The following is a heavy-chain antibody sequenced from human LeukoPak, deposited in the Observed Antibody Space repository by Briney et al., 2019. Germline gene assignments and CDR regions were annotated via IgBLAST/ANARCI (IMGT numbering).Heavy chain of an antibody. CDR3: ARDSPPSYCSAGSCYFDP. D-gene: IGHD2-15*01. CDR2: ISTSKTT. J-gene: IGHJ5*02. Sequence: SETLSLTCAVYGGSFSGYYWSWIRQPAGKGLEWIGRISTSKTTNYNPSLKSRVTISVDTSKNQFSLNLSSVTAADTAVYYCARDSPPSYCSAGSCYFDPWGQGTLVTVSS. V-gene: IGHV4-4*07. CDR1: GGSFSGYY.